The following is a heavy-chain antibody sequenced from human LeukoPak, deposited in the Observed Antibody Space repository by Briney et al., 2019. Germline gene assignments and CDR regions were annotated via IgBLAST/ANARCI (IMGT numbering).Heavy chain of an antibody. Sequence: GGSLRLSCAASGFTFSSYAMTWVRQIPGKGLEWVSTISESGGGSYSGGGTYYGDSVKGRFIISKDGSTKTLFLQMDRLRADDTGIYYCAKGKVNHLGALDYWGQGALVTVPS. D-gene: IGHD1-26*01. CDR3: AKGKVNHLGALDY. J-gene: IGHJ4*02. CDR2: ISESGGGSYSGGGT. V-gene: IGHV3-23*01. CDR1: GFTFSSYA.